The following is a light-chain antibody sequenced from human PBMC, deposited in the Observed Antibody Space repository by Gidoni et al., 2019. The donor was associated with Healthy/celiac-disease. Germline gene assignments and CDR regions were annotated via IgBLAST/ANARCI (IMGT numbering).Light chain of an antibody. J-gene: IGKJ3*01. CDR3: QQYYSTPFT. V-gene: IGKV4-1*01. Sequence: DIVMTQSPDSLAVSLGERATINCKSSQSVLYSSNNKNYLAWYQKKPGQPPKLLIYWASTRESGVPDLFSGSGSGTDFTLTISSLHAEDVAVYYCQQYYSTPFTFGPGTKVDIK. CDR1: QSVLYSSNNKNY. CDR2: WAS.